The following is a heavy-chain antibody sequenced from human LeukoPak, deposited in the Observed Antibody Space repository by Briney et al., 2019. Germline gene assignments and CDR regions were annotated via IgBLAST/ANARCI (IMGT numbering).Heavy chain of an antibody. V-gene: IGHV4-59*08. D-gene: IGHD5-24*01. CDR3: AGRLDGRYDY. CDR1: GGSISSYY. Sequence: SETLSLTCTVSGGSISSYYWSWIRQPPGKGLEWIGYIYYSGSTNYNPSLKSRVTISVDTSKNQFSLKLSSVTAADTAVYYCAGRLDGRYDYWGQGTLVTVSS. CDR2: IYYSGST. J-gene: IGHJ4*02.